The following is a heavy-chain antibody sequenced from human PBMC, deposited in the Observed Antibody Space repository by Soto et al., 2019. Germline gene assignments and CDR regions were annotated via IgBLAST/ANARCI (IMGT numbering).Heavy chain of an antibody. CDR1: GGSISSGGYY. CDR2: IYYSGST. V-gene: IGHV4-31*03. Sequence: QVQLQESGPGLVKPSQTLSLTCTVSGGSISSGGYYWSWIRQHPGKGMEWIGYIYYSGSTYYNPSLKSRVTISVDTSKNQFCLKLSSVTAAATAVYYCARDFLGYFDYWGQGTLVTVSS. J-gene: IGHJ4*02. D-gene: IGHD1-26*01. CDR3: ARDFLGYFDY.